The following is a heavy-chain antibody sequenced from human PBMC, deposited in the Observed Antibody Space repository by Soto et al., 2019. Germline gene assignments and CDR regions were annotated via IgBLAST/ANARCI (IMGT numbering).Heavy chain of an antibody. CDR2: IIPIFGTA. Sequence: QVQLVQSGAEVKKPGSSVKVSCKASGGTFSSYAISWVRQAPGQGLEWMGGIIPIFGTANYAQKFQGRVTITADESTSTAYMELSSLRSEDTAVYYCAREGDYYGSGGPLLAENYYYGMDVWGQGTTVTVSS. CDR3: AREGDYYGSGGPLLAENYYYGMDV. CDR1: GGTFSSYA. D-gene: IGHD3-10*01. V-gene: IGHV1-69*01. J-gene: IGHJ6*02.